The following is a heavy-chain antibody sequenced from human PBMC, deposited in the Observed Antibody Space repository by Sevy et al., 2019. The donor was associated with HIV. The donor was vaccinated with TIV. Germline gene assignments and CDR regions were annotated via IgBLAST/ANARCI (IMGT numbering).Heavy chain of an antibody. V-gene: IGHV3-9*01. J-gene: IGHJ6*02. CDR3: AKDINRGCDGINCYPYYYYFYGLDV. CDR1: GFPFNDHA. D-gene: IGHD2-21*01. CDR2: VSWNSRNI. Sequence: GGSLRLSCAASGFPFNDHAMHWVRQVPGKGLEWVSGVSWNSRNIGYADSVKGRFTISRDNANHFLYLGMNSLRPEDTDFYYCAKDINRGCDGINCYPYYYYFYGLDVWGQGTTVTVSS.